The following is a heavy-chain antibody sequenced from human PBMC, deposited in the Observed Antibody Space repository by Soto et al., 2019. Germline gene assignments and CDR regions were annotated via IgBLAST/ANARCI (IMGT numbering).Heavy chain of an antibody. CDR1: GDAFTNYS. J-gene: IGHJ4*02. D-gene: IGHD1-26*01. CDR2: IIPMFGTP. V-gene: IGHV1-69*01. CDR3: ARGRVQPPVGLYFDS. Sequence: QVQLVQSGAEVKKPGSSVKVSCKASGDAFTNYSFDWVRQAPGQGLEWMGGIIPMFGTPKYAQTFQDRVTISADVSTGTAYLELTSLRVDDTAVHYCARGRVQPPVGLYFDSWGEGTRVTVSS.